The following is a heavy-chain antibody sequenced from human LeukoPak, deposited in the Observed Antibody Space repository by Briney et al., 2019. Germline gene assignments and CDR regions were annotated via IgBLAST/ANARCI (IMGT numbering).Heavy chain of an antibody. J-gene: IGHJ3*02. CDR3: ARASYDSSGGAFDI. D-gene: IGHD3-22*01. Sequence: GGSLRLSCAASGFTFSSYWMHWVRQAPGKGLVWVSRINSDGSSTSYADSVKGRFTISRDNAKNTLYLQMNSLRAEDTAVYYCARASYDSSGGAFDIWGQGTMVTVSS. CDR1: GFTFSSYW. CDR2: INSDGSST. V-gene: IGHV3-74*01.